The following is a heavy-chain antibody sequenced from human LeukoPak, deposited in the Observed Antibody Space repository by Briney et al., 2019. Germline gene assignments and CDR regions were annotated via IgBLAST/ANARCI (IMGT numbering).Heavy chain of an antibody. J-gene: IGHJ4*02. V-gene: IGHV3-74*01. CDR3: AREARVGGALQY. CDR1: GFTFSDYW. CDR2: INTDGTFI. Sequence: QPGRSLRLSCAASGFTFSDYWMHWVRQAPGKGLVWVSRINTDGTFIRHADSVQGRFTISRDAAKNTLFLQMNSLRAEDTAVYYCAREARVGGALQYWGQGVLVTVSA. D-gene: IGHD1-26*01.